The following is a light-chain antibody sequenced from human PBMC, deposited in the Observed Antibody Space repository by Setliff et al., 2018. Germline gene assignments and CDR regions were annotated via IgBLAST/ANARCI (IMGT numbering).Light chain of an antibody. CDR3: QVWDSSSDHSVV. CDR1: NIGSKS. J-gene: IGLJ2*01. Sequence: SYELTQPPSVSVAPGKTARITCGGNNIGSKSVHWYQQKPGQAPVLVIYYDSDRPSGIPERFSGSNSGNTATLTISRVEAGDEADYYCQVWDSSSDHSVVFSGGTK. CDR2: YDS. V-gene: IGLV3-21*04.